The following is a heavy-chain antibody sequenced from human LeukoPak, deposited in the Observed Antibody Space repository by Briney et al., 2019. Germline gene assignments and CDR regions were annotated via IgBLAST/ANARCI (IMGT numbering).Heavy chain of an antibody. Sequence: ASVKVSCKASGYTFTGYYMHWVRQAPGRGLEWMGWINPNSGGTNYAQKFQVRVTMTRDTSISPAYMELSRLRSADTAVYYCARDRTPLYYYGSGSYLYNWFDPWGQGTLVTVSS. CDR2: INPNSGGT. D-gene: IGHD3-10*01. CDR1: GYTFTGYY. V-gene: IGHV1-2*02. CDR3: ARDRTPLYYYGSGSYLYNWFDP. J-gene: IGHJ5*02.